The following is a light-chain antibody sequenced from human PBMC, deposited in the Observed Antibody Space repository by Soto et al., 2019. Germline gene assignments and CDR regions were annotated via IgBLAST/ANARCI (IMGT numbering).Light chain of an antibody. CDR2: DVS. CDR1: SSDIGGYNY. Sequence: QSVLPQPRSLSGSPGHSVTISCTGTSSDIGGYNYVSWYQQHPGKARKLMIYDVSKRPSGVPDRFSGSKSGNTASVTISGLQAEDEADYYCCSYAGSYSYYVFGTGTKVTVL. CDR3: CSYAGSYSYYV. V-gene: IGLV2-11*01. J-gene: IGLJ1*01.